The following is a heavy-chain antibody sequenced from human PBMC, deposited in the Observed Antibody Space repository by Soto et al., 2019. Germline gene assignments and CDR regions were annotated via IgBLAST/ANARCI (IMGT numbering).Heavy chain of an antibody. CDR1: GDTFSFYT. D-gene: IGHD3-10*01. Sequence: QVQLVQSGAEVKKPGSSVKVSCKASGDTFSFYTINWVRQAPGLGLEWMGRVNPILSMSNYAQKFQGRVTMTADKSTSTAYMEMRRLRSEDTAFYYCATTYGSGYRASDYWGQGALVTVSS. CDR2: VNPILSMS. V-gene: IGHV1-69*02. J-gene: IGHJ4*02. CDR3: ATTYGSGYRASDY.